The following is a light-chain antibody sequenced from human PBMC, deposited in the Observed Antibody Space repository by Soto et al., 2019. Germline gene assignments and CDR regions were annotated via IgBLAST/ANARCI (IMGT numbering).Light chain of an antibody. V-gene: IGKV3-20*01. CDR3: QQYGGSPLVT. J-gene: IGKJ2*01. CDR2: GAS. CDR1: QSVNSSS. Sequence: EIVLTQSPGTLSLSPGERATLSCRASQSVNSSSLAWYRQKPGQAPRLLVYGASSRATGIPDRFSGSGSGTDFTLTISRLEPEDFAVYYCQQYGGSPLVTFGQGTKLEIK.